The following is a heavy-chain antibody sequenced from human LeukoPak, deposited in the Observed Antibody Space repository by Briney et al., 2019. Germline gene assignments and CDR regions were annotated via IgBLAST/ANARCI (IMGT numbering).Heavy chain of an antibody. Sequence: SETLSLTCTVSGGSISSSSYYWGWIRQPPGKGLEWIGSIYYSGSTYYNPSLKSRVTISVDTSKNQFSLKLSSVTAADTAVFYCARHAGGIAAAGTRPFDYWGQGTLVTVSS. J-gene: IGHJ4*02. V-gene: IGHV4-39*01. CDR2: IYYSGST. CDR1: GGSISSSSYY. D-gene: IGHD6-13*01. CDR3: ARHAGGIAAAGTRPFDY.